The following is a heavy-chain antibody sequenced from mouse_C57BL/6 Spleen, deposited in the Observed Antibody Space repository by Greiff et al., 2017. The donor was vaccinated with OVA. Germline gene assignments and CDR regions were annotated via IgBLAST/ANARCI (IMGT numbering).Heavy chain of an antibody. CDR3: TPLLIDS. V-gene: IGHV14-4*01. CDR1: GFNIKDDY. J-gene: IGHJ4*01. D-gene: IGHD6-1*01. CDR2: IDPENGDT. Sequence: EVQLQQSGAELVRPGASVKLSCTASGFNIKDDYMHWVKQRPEQGLEWIGWIDPENGDTEYASKFQGKATITAATSSNTAYLQLSILTSEVTTVYYCTPLLIDSWGPGTSVTVSS.